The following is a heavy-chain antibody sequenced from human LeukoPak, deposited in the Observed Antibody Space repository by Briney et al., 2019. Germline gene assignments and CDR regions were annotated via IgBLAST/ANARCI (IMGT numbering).Heavy chain of an antibody. V-gene: IGHV1-18*01. J-gene: IGHJ4*02. CDR1: GYTFTSYG. Sequence: ASVKASCKASGYTFTSYGISWVRQAPGQGLEWMGRISAYNGNTNYAQKLQGRVTTTTDTSTSTAYMELRSLRSDDTAVYCCARVRRGSGWYRLDYWGQGTLVTVSS. D-gene: IGHD6-19*01. CDR2: ISAYNGNT. CDR3: ARVRRGSGWYRLDY.